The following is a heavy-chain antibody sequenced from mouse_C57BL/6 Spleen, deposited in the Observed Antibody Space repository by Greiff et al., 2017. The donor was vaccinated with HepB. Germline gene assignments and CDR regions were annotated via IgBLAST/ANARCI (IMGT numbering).Heavy chain of an antibody. Sequence: VQLQQSGPELVKPGASVKISCKASGYSFTGYYMNWVKQSPEKSLEWIGEINPSTGGTTYNQKFKAKATLTVDKSSSTAYMQLKSLTSEDSAVYYCAREQLRLQDFDYWGQGTTLTVSS. V-gene: IGHV1-42*01. CDR3: AREQLRLQDFDY. CDR1: GYSFTGYY. J-gene: IGHJ2*01. CDR2: INPSTGGT. D-gene: IGHD3-2*02.